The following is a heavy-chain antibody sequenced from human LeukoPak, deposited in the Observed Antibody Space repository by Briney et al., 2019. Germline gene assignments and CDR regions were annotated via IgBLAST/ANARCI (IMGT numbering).Heavy chain of an antibody. Sequence: PSETLSLTCTVSGGSISSYYWSWIRQSAAKGLEWIGHIYTSGSTDYYTSGSTDYNPSLKIRVTISVDKSKNHFSLKLSSVTAADTAVYYCAAFLSGTYWYFDYWGQGILVTVSS. D-gene: IGHD1-26*01. CDR2: IYTSGSTDYYTSGST. V-gene: IGHV4-4*07. CDR3: AAFLSGTYWYFDY. CDR1: GGSISSYY. J-gene: IGHJ4*02.